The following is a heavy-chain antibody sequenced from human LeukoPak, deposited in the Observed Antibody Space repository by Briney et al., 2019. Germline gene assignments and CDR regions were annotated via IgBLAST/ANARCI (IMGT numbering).Heavy chain of an antibody. D-gene: IGHD3-16*02. Sequence: GTSLRLSCAVSGFTVSNNFLSWVRQAPGKGLEWVSVIYSGGTTYYADFVNDRFTISRDNSKNMLYLQMNTVRAEDTAVYYCVRDSGNYHFAFWGQGTLVTVSS. CDR2: IYSGGTT. CDR3: VRDSGNYHFAF. CDR1: GFTVSNNF. V-gene: IGHV3-66*01. J-gene: IGHJ4*02.